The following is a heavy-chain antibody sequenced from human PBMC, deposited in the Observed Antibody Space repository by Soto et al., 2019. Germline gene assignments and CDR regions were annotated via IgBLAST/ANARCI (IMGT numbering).Heavy chain of an antibody. CDR1: GGSFSGYY. Sequence: QVQLQQWGAGLLKPSETLSLTCAVYGGSFSGYYWSWIRQPPGKGLEWIGEINHSGSTNYNPSLKSRVTISVDTSRNPFSLQLSSVTAADTAVYYCARGLVPTRPRGYSYGLVYWGQGTLVTVSS. V-gene: IGHV4-34*01. CDR2: INHSGST. J-gene: IGHJ4*02. D-gene: IGHD5-18*01. CDR3: ARGLVPTRPRGYSYGLVY.